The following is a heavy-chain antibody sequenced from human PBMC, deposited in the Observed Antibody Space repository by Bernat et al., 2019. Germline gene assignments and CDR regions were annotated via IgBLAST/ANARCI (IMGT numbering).Heavy chain of an antibody. V-gene: IGHV3-73*02. CDR3: TGRVRSSWPQEDY. CDR2: ISSKADNYAT. Sequence: EVQLVESGGGLVQPGGSLKLSCAASGFTFSVSTMQWVRQASGKGLEWLGRISSKADNYATAYAASVKGRFTISRDDSKNTAYLQMSSLKTEDTAVYYCTGRVRSSWPQEDYWGQGTLVTVSS. J-gene: IGHJ4*02. CDR1: GFTFSVST. D-gene: IGHD6-13*01.